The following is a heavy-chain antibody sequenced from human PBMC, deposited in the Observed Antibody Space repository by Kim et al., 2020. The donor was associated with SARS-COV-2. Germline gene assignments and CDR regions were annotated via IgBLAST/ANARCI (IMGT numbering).Heavy chain of an antibody. V-gene: IGHV1-58*01. D-gene: IGHD6-6*01. CDR1: GFTFTSSA. CDR2: IVVGSGNT. Sequence: SVKVSCKASGFTFTSSAVQWVRQARGQRLEWIGWIVVGSGNTNYAQKFQQRVTITSDMSTSTAYMELSSLSSEDTAAYYCAAASSGPSSHYYYYYGMDV. J-gene: IGHJ6*01. CDR3: AAASSGPSSHYYYYYGMDV.